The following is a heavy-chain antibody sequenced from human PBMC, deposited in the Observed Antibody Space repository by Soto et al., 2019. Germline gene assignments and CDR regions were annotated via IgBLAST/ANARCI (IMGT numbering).Heavy chain of an antibody. CDR3: AKERDIVVVVAPLDY. D-gene: IGHD2-15*01. Sequence: QVQLVESGGGVVQPGRSLRLSCAASGFTFSSYGMHWVRQAPGKGLEWVAVISYDGSNKYYADSVKGRFTISRDNSKNTLYRQMNSLRAEDTAVYYCAKERDIVVVVAPLDYWGQGTLVNVSS. CDR2: ISYDGSNK. V-gene: IGHV3-30*18. J-gene: IGHJ4*02. CDR1: GFTFSSYG.